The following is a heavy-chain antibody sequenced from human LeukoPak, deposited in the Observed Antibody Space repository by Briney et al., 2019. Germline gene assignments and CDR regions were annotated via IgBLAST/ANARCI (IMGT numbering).Heavy chain of an antibody. J-gene: IGHJ4*02. CDR3: ARADYYYGSGS. D-gene: IGHD3-10*01. V-gene: IGHV3-48*03. CDR1: GFTFSSYE. Sequence: GGSLRLSCAASGFTFSSYEMNWVRQAPGKGLEWVSYISSSGSTIYYADSVKGRFTISRDNGKNSLYLQMNSLRAEDTAVYYCARADYYYGSGSWGQGTLVTVSS. CDR2: ISSSGSTI.